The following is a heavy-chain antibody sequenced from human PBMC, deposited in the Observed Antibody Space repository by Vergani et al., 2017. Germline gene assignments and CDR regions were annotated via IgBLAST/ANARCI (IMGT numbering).Heavy chain of an antibody. V-gene: IGHV1-2*02. D-gene: IGHD4-17*01. CDR2: INPNSGGT. CDR3: AREDGDYYYYYGMDV. J-gene: IGHJ6*02. Sequence: QVQLVQSGAEVKKPGASVQVSCKASGYTFTGYYMHWVRQAPGQGLEWMGWINPNSGGTNYAQKFQGRVTMTRDTSISTAYMELSRLRSDDTAVYYCAREDGDYYYYYGMDVWGQGTTVTVSS. CDR1: GYTFTGYY.